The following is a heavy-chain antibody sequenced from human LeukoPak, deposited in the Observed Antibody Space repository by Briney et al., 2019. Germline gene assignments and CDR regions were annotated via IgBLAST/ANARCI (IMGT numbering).Heavy chain of an antibody. J-gene: IGHJ4*02. CDR1: GFTFSNYG. CDR2: IRSNGGGT. CDR3: VRLGGNDSDY. V-gene: IGHV3-64D*06. Sequence: GGSLRLSCAASGFTFSNYGMHWVRQAPGKGLEYVSAIRSNGGGTNYADSVKGRFTISRDTSKNTLYLQMSSLRVEDTAVYYCVRLGGNDSDYWGEGTLVTVSS. D-gene: IGHD1-26*01.